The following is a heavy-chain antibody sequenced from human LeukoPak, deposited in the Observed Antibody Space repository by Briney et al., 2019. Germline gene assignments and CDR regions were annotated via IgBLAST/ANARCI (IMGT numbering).Heavy chain of an antibody. J-gene: IGHJ4*02. V-gene: IGHV1-8*03. CDR1: GYTLTSYD. D-gene: IGHD3-3*01. CDR3: AKVGFLTLRFLEWLLAPFDY. CDR2: MNPNSGNT. Sequence: GASVKVSCKASGYTLTSYDINWVRQATGQGLEWMGWMNPNSGNTGYAQKFQGRVTITRNTSISTAYMELSSLRSEDTAVYYCAKVGFLTLRFLEWLLAPFDYWGQGTLVTVSS.